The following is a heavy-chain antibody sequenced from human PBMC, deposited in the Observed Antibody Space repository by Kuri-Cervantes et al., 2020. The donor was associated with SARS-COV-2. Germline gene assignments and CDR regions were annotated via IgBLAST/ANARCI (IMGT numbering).Heavy chain of an antibody. Sequence: ASVKVSCKASGYTFNTYGISWVRQAPGRGLEWMGSINTYNGNTNYAQKLQGRVTMTTDTSTSTAYMELSSLRSEDTAVYYCAREGIAAAGATHMDVWGKGTTVTVSS. CDR1: GYTFNTYG. V-gene: IGHV1-18*01. J-gene: IGHJ6*03. D-gene: IGHD6-13*01. CDR3: AREGIAAAGATHMDV. CDR2: INTYNGNT.